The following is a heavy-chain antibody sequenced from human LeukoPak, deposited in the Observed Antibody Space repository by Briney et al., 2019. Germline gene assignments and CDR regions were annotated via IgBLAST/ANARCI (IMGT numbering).Heavy chain of an antibody. D-gene: IGHD4-17*01. V-gene: IGHV3-48*01. CDR3: ARGWAGTVTMDY. Sequence: PGGSLRLSCAASGFTFSSYGMTWVRQAPGKGLEWVSYISTSSSTISYADSVKGRFTISRDNAKNSLYLQMNSLRAEDTAVYYCARGWAGTVTMDYWGQGTLVTVSS. CDR2: ISTSSSTI. J-gene: IGHJ4*02. CDR1: GFTFSSYG.